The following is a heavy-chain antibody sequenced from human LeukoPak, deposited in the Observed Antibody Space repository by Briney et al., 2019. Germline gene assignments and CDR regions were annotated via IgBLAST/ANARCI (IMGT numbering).Heavy chain of an antibody. D-gene: IGHD6-19*01. CDR3: VRDSSDWNGMDV. Sequence: PGGSLRLSCAASGFTFSNHWMHWVRQVPGKGLVSVSRIHIDENRKTYADSVKGRFTISRDNAKNTLYLQMNSLGVEDTAVYYCVRDSSDWNGMDVWGQGTTVTVSS. V-gene: IGHV3-74*01. CDR1: GFTFSNHW. CDR2: IHIDENRK. J-gene: IGHJ6*02.